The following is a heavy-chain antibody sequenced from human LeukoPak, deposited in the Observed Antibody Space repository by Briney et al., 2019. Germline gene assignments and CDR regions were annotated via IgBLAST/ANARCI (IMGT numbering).Heavy chain of an antibody. Sequence: GGSLRLSCTASGFTFSSYAMSWVRQAPGKGLEWVSAISGSGGSTYYADSVKGRFTISRDNSKNTLYLQMNSLRAEDTAVYYCAKDLDGDYVGSDYWGQGTLVTVSS. CDR3: AKDLDGDYVGSDY. J-gene: IGHJ4*02. D-gene: IGHD4-17*01. CDR2: ISGSGGST. V-gene: IGHV3-23*01. CDR1: GFTFSSYA.